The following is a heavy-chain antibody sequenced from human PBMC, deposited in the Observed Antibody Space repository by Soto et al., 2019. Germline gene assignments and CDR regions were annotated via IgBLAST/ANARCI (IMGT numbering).Heavy chain of an antibody. Sequence: QVQLVQSGAEVKKPGSSVKVSCKASGGTFSSYIVSWVRQAPGQGLEWMGGIMPIFGTVSYAQKFQGRVTITADESTSTAYMELSSLTSDDTAFYYCARDGAGDGLDYWGQGTLVTVSS. J-gene: IGHJ4*02. V-gene: IGHV1-69*01. CDR3: ARDGAGDGLDY. CDR2: IMPIFGTV. D-gene: IGHD7-27*01. CDR1: GGTFSSYI.